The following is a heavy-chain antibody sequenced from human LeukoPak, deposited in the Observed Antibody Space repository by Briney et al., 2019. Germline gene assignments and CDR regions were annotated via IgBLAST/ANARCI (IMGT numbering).Heavy chain of an antibody. J-gene: IGHJ4*02. CDR1: GFTVSSNY. CDR2: IYSGGST. Sequence: PGGSLRLSCAASGFTVSSNYMSWVRQAPGKGLEWVSVIYSGGSTYYADSVKGRFAISRDNSKNTLYLQMNSLRAEDTAVYCCARATYSSSWYGVFDYWGQGTLVTVSS. V-gene: IGHV3-53*01. D-gene: IGHD6-13*01. CDR3: ARATYSSSWYGVFDY.